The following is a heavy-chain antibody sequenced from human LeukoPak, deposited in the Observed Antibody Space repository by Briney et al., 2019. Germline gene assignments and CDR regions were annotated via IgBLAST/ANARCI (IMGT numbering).Heavy chain of an antibody. D-gene: IGHD5-12*01. CDR1: LGSISSYY. CDR2: IYTSGST. J-gene: IGHJ5*02. CDR3: ARGMAAAYDYNWFDP. V-gene: IGHV4-4*07. Sequence: PSETLSLTCTVSLGSISSYYWSWIRQPAGKGLEGIGRIYTSGSTNYNPSLKSRVTMSVYASKNQFSLKLNSVPDEDTAVYFCARGMAAAYDYNWFDPWGQGALVTVSS.